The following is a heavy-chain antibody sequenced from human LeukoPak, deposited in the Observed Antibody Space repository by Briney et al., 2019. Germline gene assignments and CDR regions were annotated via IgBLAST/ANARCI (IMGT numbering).Heavy chain of an antibody. CDR3: ARPSYYYDSSGAFYYFDY. J-gene: IGHJ4*02. Sequence: GESLKISCKGSGYSFTSYWIGWVRQMPGKGLEWMGIIYPGDSDTRYSPSFQGQVTISADKSISTAYLQWSSLKASDTAMYYCARPSYYYDSSGAFYYFDYWGQGTLVTVSS. CDR1: GYSFTSYW. V-gene: IGHV5-51*01. CDR2: IYPGDSDT. D-gene: IGHD3-22*01.